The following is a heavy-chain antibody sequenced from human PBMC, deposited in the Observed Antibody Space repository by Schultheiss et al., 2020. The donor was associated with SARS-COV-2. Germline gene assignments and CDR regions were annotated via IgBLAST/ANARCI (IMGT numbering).Heavy chain of an antibody. CDR1: GGSISSSGYY. CDR2: IYYTGGT. J-gene: IGHJ6*02. D-gene: IGHD6-6*01. CDR3: ARDLRGSSSMDV. Sequence: SQTLSLTCTVSGGSISSSGYYWGWIRQPPGKGLEWIGDIYYTGGTNYNPSLKSRVTISVDTSNNQFSLKLSSVTAADTAVYYCARDLRGSSSMDVWGQGTTVTVSS. V-gene: IGHV4-61*08.